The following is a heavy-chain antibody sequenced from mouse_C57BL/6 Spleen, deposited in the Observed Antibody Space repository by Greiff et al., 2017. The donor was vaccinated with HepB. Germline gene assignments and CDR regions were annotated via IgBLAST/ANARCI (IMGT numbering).Heavy chain of an antibody. CDR3: AGSSPAWFAY. D-gene: IGHD1-1*01. CDR1: GYAFSSSW. Sequence: QVQLKESGPELVKPGASVKISCKASGYAFSSSWMNWVKQRPGKGLEWIGRIYPGDGDTNYNGKFKGKATLTADKSSSTAYMQLSSLTSEDCAVYVCAGSSPAWFAYWGQGTLVTVSA. CDR2: IYPGDGDT. J-gene: IGHJ3*01. V-gene: IGHV1-82*01.